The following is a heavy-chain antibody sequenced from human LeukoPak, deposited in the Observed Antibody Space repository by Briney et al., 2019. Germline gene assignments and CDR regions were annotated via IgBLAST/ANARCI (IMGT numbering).Heavy chain of an antibody. V-gene: IGHV3-74*01. D-gene: IGHD2-21*02. J-gene: IGHJ4*01. CDR2: IKGDERST. Sequence: GGSLRLSCAASGFTFSSYWLHWVRQAPGKGLVWVSRIKGDERSTNYADSVKGRFTISRDNAKNSLYLQMNSLRVEDTAVYYCAREVTDWGQEPWSPSPQ. CDR1: GFTFSSYW. CDR3: AREVTD.